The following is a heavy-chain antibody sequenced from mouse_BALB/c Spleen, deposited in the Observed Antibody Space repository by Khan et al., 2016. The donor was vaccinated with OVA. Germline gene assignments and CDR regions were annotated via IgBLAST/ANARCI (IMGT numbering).Heavy chain of an antibody. D-gene: IGHD1-1*02. CDR1: GYTFSSYW. CDR3: ARGAGKTGGVDY. V-gene: IGHV1-9*01. J-gene: IGHJ4*01. CDR2: ILPGRGNN. Sequence: QVQLKQSGAELMKPGASVKISCKATGYTFSSYWIEWVKQRPGHGLEWIGEILPGRGNNNFNAKFKGKATITADTSSNIAYMQLSSLTSEESAVYYGARGAGKTGGVDYWGQGTSVTVSS.